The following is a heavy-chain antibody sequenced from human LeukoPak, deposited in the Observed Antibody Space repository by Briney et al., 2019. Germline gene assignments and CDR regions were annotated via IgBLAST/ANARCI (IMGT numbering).Heavy chain of an antibody. V-gene: IGHV4-4*07. CDR1: GGSMSRYY. D-gene: IGHD6-13*01. CDR2: IFSSGST. J-gene: IGHJ5*02. CDR3: ARGINIGDSRFFDP. Sequence: KPSETLSLTCTASGGSMSRYYWSWIRQPAGMGLEWIGRIFSSGSTNDSPSLKGRVTMAVDTSKNQFSLNLNSVIAADTAMYYCARGINIGDSRFFDPWGQGILVTVSS.